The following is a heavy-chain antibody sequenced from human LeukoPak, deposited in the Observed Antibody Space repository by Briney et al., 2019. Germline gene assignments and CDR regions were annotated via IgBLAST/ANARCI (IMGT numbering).Heavy chain of an antibody. D-gene: IGHD3-22*01. CDR1: SGSIRNYL. V-gene: IGHV4-59*08. J-gene: IGHJ4*02. Sequence: PSETLSLICTVSSGSIRNYLWSWIRQPPGKGLEWVGYIYYSGSTNYNPSLESRVTISVDMSKNQFSLKLSSVTAADTAVYYCARQYDYDSSGYYFGYWGQGTLVTVSS. CDR3: ARQYDYDSSGYYFGY. CDR2: IYYSGST.